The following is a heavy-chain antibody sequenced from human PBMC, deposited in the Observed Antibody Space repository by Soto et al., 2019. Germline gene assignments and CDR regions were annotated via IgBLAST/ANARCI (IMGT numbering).Heavy chain of an antibody. CDR1: GFTFSSYW. D-gene: IGHD4-4*01. CDR3: ARDRGLTTHPEYFQH. J-gene: IGHJ1*01. Sequence: GGSLRLSCAASGFTFSSYWMSWVRQAPGKGLEWVANIKQDGSEKYYVDSVKGRFTISRDNAKNSLYLQMNSLRAEDTAVYYCARDRGLTTHPEYFQHWGQGTLVTVSS. CDR2: IKQDGSEK. V-gene: IGHV3-7*01.